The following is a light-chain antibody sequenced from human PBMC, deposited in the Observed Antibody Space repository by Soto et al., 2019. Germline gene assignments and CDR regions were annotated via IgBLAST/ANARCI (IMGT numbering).Light chain of an antibody. CDR2: KGT. CDR1: SDDVGAYNS. CDR3: CSSAPESTYV. Sequence: QSALAQPASVSGSPGQSITISCTGTSDDVGAYNSVSWYQQLPHKAPQVILYKGTQRPSGVSSRFAGSTSGNAASLTTSGLQADDEADYCCCSSAPESTYVFGTGTKLTVL. V-gene: IGLV2-23*01. J-gene: IGLJ1*01.